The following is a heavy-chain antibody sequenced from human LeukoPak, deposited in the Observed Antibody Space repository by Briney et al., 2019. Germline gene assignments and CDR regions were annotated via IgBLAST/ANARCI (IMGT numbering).Heavy chain of an antibody. D-gene: IGHD1-26*01. CDR3: AREWSYPDAFDI. CDR2: ISYDGSNK. J-gene: IGHJ3*02. Sequence: GRSLRLSCAASGFTFSSYAMHWVRQAPGKGLEWVAVISYDGSNKYYADSVKGRFTISRDNSKNTLYLQMNSLRAEDTAVYYCAREWSYPDAFDIWGQGTMVTVSS. CDR1: GFTFSSYA. V-gene: IGHV3-30*04.